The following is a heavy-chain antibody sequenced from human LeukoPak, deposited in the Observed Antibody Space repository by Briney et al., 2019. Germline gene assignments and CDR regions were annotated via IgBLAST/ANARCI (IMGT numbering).Heavy chain of an antibody. J-gene: IGHJ4*02. CDR1: GGSFSGYY. CDR2: INHSGSS. Sequence: SETLSLTCAFYGGSFSGYYWSWIRQPPGKGLEWIGEINHSGSSNYNPSLKSRVTISSDTSKNQFSLKLRSVTAADTAVYYCARESYGDYSRSPGGEAYYFDYWGQGTLVTVSS. D-gene: IGHD4-17*01. V-gene: IGHV4-34*01. CDR3: ARESYGDYSRSPGGEAYYFDY.